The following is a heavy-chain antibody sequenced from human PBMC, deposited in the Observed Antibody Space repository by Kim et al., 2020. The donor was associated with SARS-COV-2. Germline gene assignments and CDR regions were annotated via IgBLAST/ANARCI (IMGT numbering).Heavy chain of an antibody. J-gene: IGHJ4*02. CDR1: GDSVSSNSAT. D-gene: IGHD3-10*02. Sequence: SQTLSLTCAISGDSVSSNSATWNWIRQTPSRGLEWLGRTYYRSKWYYDYAASVKSRVIINPDTSKNQFSLQLNSVTPEDTAVYYCARYVSSSRASEYWGQGNLVTVSS. CDR2: TYYRSKWYY. CDR3: ARYVSSSRASEY. V-gene: IGHV6-1*01.